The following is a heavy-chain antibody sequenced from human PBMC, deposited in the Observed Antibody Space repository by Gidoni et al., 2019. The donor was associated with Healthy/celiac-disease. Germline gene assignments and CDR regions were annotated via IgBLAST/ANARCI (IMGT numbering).Heavy chain of an antibody. CDR1: GFTFSSYA. J-gene: IGHJ4*02. CDR3: ARDHSDFWSGYYGGYFDY. V-gene: IGHV3-30-3*01. Sequence: QVQLVESGGGVVQPGRSLRLSCAASGFTFSSYAMHWVRQAPGKGLEWVAVISYDGSNKYYADSVKGRFTISRDNSKNTLYLQMNSLRAEDTAVYYCARDHSDFWSGYYGGYFDYWGQGTLVTVSS. CDR2: ISYDGSNK. D-gene: IGHD3-3*01.